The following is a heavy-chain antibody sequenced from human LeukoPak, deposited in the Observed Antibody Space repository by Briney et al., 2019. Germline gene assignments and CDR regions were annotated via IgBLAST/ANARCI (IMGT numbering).Heavy chain of an antibody. CDR1: GGSISSYY. CDR2: IYYSGST. J-gene: IGHJ6*02. CDR3: ARDLKRSSSSLPVGGMDV. D-gene: IGHD6-6*01. Sequence: SETLSLTCTVSGGSISSYYWSWIRQPPGKGLEWIGYIYYSGSTNYNPSLKSRVTISVDTSKNQFSLKLSSVTAADTAVYYCARDLKRSSSSLPVGGMDVWGQGTTVTVSS. V-gene: IGHV4-59*01.